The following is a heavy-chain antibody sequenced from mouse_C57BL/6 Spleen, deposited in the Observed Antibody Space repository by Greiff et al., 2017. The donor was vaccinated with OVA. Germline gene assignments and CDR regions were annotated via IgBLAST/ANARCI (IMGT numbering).Heavy chain of an antibody. CDR2: ISSGGSYT. Sequence: EVKLMESGGDLVKPGGSLKLSCAASGFTFSSYGMSWVRQTPDKRLEWVATISSGGSYTYYPDSVKGRFTISRDNAKNTLYLQMSSLKSEDTAMYYCARQGSSGSFAYWGQGTLVTVSA. CDR3: ARQGSSGSFAY. D-gene: IGHD3-2*02. V-gene: IGHV5-6*01. J-gene: IGHJ3*01. CDR1: GFTFSSYG.